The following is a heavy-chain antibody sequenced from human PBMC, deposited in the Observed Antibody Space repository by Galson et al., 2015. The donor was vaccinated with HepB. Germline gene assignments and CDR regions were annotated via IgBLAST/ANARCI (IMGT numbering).Heavy chain of an antibody. J-gene: IGHJ4*02. V-gene: IGHV3-9*01. CDR1: GFIFDDCA. D-gene: IGHD2-21*02. CDR3: AKGGTVTAMIDY. CDR2: ISWNGDIV. Sequence: SLGLSCAAAGFIFDDCAMHWVRQVPGKGLEWVSSISWNGDIVDYADSVKGRFTISRDNAKNSLYLQMNSLRVEDTALYYCAKGGTVTAMIDYWGQGTRVIVSS.